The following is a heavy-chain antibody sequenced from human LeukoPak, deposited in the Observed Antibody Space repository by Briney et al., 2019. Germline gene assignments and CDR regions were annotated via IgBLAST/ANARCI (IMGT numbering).Heavy chain of an antibody. CDR2: IKNDGAVK. V-gene: IGHV3-7*01. D-gene: IGHD2-21*01. J-gene: IGHJ4*02. Sequence: GGSLRLSCAASGFTFSYHWMTWVRQAPGKGLEWVANIKNDGAVKNYVDSVKGRFTISRDNAKNSLYLQMNSLRAEDTAVYYCAKDSYGKGDFWGQGVLVTVSS. CDR3: AKDSYGKGDF. CDR1: GFTFSYHW.